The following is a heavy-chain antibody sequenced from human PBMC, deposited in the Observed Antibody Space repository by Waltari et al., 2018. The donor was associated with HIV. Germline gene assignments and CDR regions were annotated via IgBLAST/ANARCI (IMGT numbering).Heavy chain of an antibody. J-gene: IGHJ4*02. Sequence: QVQLVQSGAEVKKPGASVKVSCKASGYTFTDYYMHWVRQAPGQGLEWLGWINPNSGNTIHAQNFQCRVSMTRDTSIRTAYMELSRLRSDDTAVYYCARDLIFYYDTSDYYPFDYWGQGTLVTVSS. CDR1: GYTFTDYY. CDR3: ARDLIFYYDTSDYYPFDY. D-gene: IGHD3-22*01. V-gene: IGHV1-2*02. CDR2: INPNSGNT.